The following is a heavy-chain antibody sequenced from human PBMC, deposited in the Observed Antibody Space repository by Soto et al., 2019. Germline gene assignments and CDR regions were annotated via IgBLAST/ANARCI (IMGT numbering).Heavy chain of an antibody. V-gene: IGHV3-30-3*01. D-gene: IGHD1-1*01. Sequence: LXRSCAASGFTFRSYAMHWVRQAPGKGLEWVAVISYDGSNKYYADSVKGRFTISRDNSKNTLYLQMNSLRAEDTAVYYCARVSHAPTGTLHIDYWGQGTLVTASS. CDR3: ARVSHAPTGTLHIDY. CDR1: GFTFRSYA. CDR2: ISYDGSNK. J-gene: IGHJ4*02.